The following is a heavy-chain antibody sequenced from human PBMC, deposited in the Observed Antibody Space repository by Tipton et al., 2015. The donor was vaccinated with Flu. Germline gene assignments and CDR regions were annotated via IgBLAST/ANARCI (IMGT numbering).Heavy chain of an antibody. Sequence: SLRLSCTGSGFSFGDYAMGWVRQAPGKGLECVGFIRRKDYGGTIEYAASVKGRFTISRDDSKNIAYLQMNSLKTEDTATYYCTRSPPGGWWEQRLDSWGPGTLVTVSS. D-gene: IGHD1-26*01. CDR1: GFSFGDYA. V-gene: IGHV3-49*04. CDR2: IRRKDYGGTI. CDR3: TRSPPGGWWEQRLDS. J-gene: IGHJ5*01.